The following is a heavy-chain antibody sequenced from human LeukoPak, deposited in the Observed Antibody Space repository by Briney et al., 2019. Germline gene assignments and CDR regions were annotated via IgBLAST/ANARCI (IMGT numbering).Heavy chain of an antibody. V-gene: IGHV3-21*01. CDR3: ARAVMYYDILTGYYIGWFDP. CDR1: GFTFSSYS. Sequence: GGSLRLSCAASGFTFSSYSMYWVRQAPGKGLEWGSSISSSSSYIYYADSVKGRFTISRDNAKNSLYLQMNSLRAEDTAVYYCARAVMYYDILTGYYIGWFDPWGQGTLVTVSS. CDR2: ISSSSSYI. D-gene: IGHD3-9*01. J-gene: IGHJ5*02.